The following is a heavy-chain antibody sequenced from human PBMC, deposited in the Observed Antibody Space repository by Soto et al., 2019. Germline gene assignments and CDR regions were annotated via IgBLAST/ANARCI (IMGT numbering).Heavy chain of an antibody. V-gene: IGHV1-2*02. J-gene: IGHJ4*02. CDR3: ARIPSGYDFDD. CDR2: INPNSGGT. Sequence: ASLTVSCKASGSTFAGYYIHFVLQAPGQGLEWMGWINPNSGGTNYAQKFQGRVTMTRDTSISTAYMELSRLRSDDTAVYYCARIPSGYDFDDWGPGNLVTFS. D-gene: IGHD5-12*01. CDR1: GSTFAGYY.